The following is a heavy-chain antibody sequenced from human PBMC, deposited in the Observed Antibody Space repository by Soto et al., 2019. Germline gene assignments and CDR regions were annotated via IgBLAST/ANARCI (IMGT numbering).Heavy chain of an antibody. D-gene: IGHD5-12*01. V-gene: IGHV4-4*07. CDR1: GGSINTFY. CDR2: IFSRGST. J-gene: IGHJ1*01. CDR3: AREGSYSAYNFAHGRQLWSFEL. Sequence: PSETLSLTCTVSGGSINTFYWSWVRQPAGKGLEWIGRIFSRGSTSFNPSPESRVAMSVDTSKNHFSLNLSSVTAADMAVYYCAREGSYSAYNFAHGRQLWSFELWGQGALVTVSS.